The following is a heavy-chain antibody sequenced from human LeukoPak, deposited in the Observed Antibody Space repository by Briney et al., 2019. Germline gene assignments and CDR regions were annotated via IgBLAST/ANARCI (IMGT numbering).Heavy chain of an antibody. J-gene: IGHJ6*02. CDR3: AKDMVVGDTGDYYGMDV. CDR2: ISWNSGSI. V-gene: IGHV3-9*01. Sequence: GGSLRLSCAASGFTFDDYAMHWVRQAPGKGLEWVSGISWNSGSIGYADSVKGRFTISRDNAKNSLYLQMNSLRAEDTALYYCAKDMVVGDTGDYYGMDVWGQGTTVTVSS. D-gene: IGHD1-26*01. CDR1: GFTFDDYA.